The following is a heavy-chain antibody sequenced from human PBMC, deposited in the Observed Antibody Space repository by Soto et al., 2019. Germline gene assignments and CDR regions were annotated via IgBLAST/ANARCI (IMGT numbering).Heavy chain of an antibody. CDR1: GGSFSSYA. CDR3: ARVVAAAAGSYYFDY. V-gene: IGHV1-69*13. D-gene: IGHD6-13*01. CDR2: IIPIFGTA. J-gene: IGHJ4*02. Sequence: SVKVSCKASGGSFSSYAISWVRQAPGQGLEWMGGIIPIFGTANYAQKFQGRVTITADESTSTAYMELSSLRSEDTAVYYCARVVAAAAGSYYFDYWGQGTLVTVSS.